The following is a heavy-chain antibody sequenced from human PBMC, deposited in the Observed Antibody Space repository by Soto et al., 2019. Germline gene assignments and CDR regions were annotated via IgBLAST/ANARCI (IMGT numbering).Heavy chain of an antibody. CDR1: GGALRYCP. V-gene: IGHV1-69*04. CDR3: ARGPLVVLNYFES. J-gene: IGHJ4*02. Sequence: GASVKVSWKAYGGALRYCPINWVRQATGQGLEWMGSIFPLTDIPDYAQNFQARLTISADKSTSTAYMELSSLTSDDTAMYFCARGPLVVLNYFESWGQGTLVTVSS. CDR2: IFPLTDIP.